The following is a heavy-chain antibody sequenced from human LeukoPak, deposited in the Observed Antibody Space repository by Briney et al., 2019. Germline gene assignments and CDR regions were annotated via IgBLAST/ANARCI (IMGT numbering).Heavy chain of an antibody. V-gene: IGHV4-30-2*01. CDR3: ARESAAHYYMDV. CDR2: IYHSGST. Sequence: PSETLSLTCTVSGGSISSGGYYWSWIRQPPGKGLEWIGYIYHSGSTYYNPSLKSRVTISVDRSKNQFSLKLSSVTAADTAVYYCARESAAHYYMDVWGKGTTVTVSS. CDR1: GGSISSGGYY. D-gene: IGHD6-13*01. J-gene: IGHJ6*03.